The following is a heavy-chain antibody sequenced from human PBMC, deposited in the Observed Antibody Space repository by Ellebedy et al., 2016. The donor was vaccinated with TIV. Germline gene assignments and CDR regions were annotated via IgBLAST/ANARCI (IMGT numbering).Heavy chain of an antibody. J-gene: IGHJ6*02. CDR3: VRDIFTAPGYGMDV. CDR2: VKEDGNEQ. Sequence: LSLTCAASGFTFSSYSMNWVRQAPGKGLEWVANVKEDGNEQYYVDSVKGRFTISRDNAKNSLYLQMNSLRAEDTAVYDCVRDIFTAPGYGMDVWGQGTTVTVAS. CDR1: GFTFSSYS. V-gene: IGHV3-7*03. D-gene: IGHD1-14*01.